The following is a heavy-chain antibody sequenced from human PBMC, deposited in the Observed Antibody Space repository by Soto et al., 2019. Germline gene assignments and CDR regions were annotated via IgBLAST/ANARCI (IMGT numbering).Heavy chain of an antibody. CDR3: ARGGRARREDY. D-gene: IGHD1-26*01. Sequence: QVQLQQWGAGLLKPSETLSLTCAVYGGSFSGYYWSWIRQPPGKGLEWIGEINHSGSTNYNPSLKSRVTISVDTSKNQFSLKLSSVTAADTAVYYCARGGRARREDYWGQGTLVTVSS. CDR2: INHSGST. V-gene: IGHV4-34*01. J-gene: IGHJ4*02. CDR1: GGSFSGYY.